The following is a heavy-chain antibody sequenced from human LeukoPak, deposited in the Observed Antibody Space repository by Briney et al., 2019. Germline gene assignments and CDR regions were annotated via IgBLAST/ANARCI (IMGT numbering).Heavy chain of an antibody. D-gene: IGHD2-2*02. V-gene: IGHV3-7*05. J-gene: IGHJ6*02. CDR3: ARFGYNYGVDV. Sequence: PGGSLRLSCAASGFTFSRYWMNWVPQAPGKGLEWVANINQDGSEKYYVDSVKGRFTISRDNANNLLYLQMLSLRAEDTAVYYCARFGYNYGVDVWGQGTTVTVSS. CDR2: INQDGSEK. CDR1: GFTFSRYW.